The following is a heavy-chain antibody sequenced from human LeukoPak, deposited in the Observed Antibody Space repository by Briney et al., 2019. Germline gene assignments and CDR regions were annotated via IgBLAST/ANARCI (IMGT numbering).Heavy chain of an antibody. D-gene: IGHD1-26*01. CDR2: IYYSGST. J-gene: IGHJ4*02. V-gene: IGHV4-39*01. CDR1: GGSISSSSYY. CDR3: ARHGAGFDY. Sequence: SETLSLTCTVSGGSISSSSYYWGWIRQPPGKGLEWIGSIYYSGSTYYNPSLKSRVTISVDTSKNQFSLKLSSVTAADTAVYYCARHGAGFDYWGQGTLVTVSS.